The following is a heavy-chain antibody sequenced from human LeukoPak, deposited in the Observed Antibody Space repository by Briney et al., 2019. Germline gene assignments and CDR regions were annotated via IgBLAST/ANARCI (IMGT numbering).Heavy chain of an antibody. Sequence: ASVKVSCKASGGTFSSYAISWVRQAPGQGLEWMGGIIPIFGTANYAQKFQGRVTITADESMSTAYMELRSLRSDDTAVYYCARDLSIAAAGNQFDYWGQGTLVTVSS. CDR2: IIPIFGTA. CDR1: GGTFSSYA. J-gene: IGHJ4*02. D-gene: IGHD6-13*01. CDR3: ARDLSIAAAGNQFDY. V-gene: IGHV1-69*13.